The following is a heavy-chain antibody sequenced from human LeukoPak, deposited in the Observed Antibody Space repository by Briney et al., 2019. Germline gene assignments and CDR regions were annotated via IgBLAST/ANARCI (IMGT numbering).Heavy chain of an antibody. V-gene: IGHV1-2*02. CDR2: INPNNGGT. CDR3: ATGGPSTVWYFDL. J-gene: IGHJ2*01. CDR1: GYTFTGYY. D-gene: IGHD4-17*01. Sequence: ASVKVSCKASGYTFTGYYMHWVRQAPGQGLEWMGWINPNNGGTNYAQKFQGGVTMTEDTSTDTAYMELSSLRSEDTAVYYCATGGPSTVWYFDLWGRGTLVTVSS.